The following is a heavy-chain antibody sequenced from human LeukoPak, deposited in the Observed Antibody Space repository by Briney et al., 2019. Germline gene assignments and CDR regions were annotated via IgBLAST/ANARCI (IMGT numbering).Heavy chain of an antibody. V-gene: IGHV4-34*01. CDR3: ARAPLPGATAYGVVDS. CDR1: GGSFNDHY. Sequence: SSETLSLTCAVYGGSFNDHYWTWIRQSPGKGVEWIGEINHSGSTNYNPSLKSRVTISTDASKNQFSLKLNSVTAADMAVYFCARAPLPGATAYGVVDSWGRGTLVTVSS. J-gene: IGHJ5*01. D-gene: IGHD3-10*01. CDR2: INHSGST.